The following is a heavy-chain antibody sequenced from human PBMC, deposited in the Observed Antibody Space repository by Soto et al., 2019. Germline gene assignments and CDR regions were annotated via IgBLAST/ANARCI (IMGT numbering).Heavy chain of an antibody. CDR2: ISEDSGTT. CDR1: GFNFNSNG. D-gene: IGHD3-22*01. V-gene: IGHV3-23*01. CDR3: AKDGLGLYYYDSSGYYCYFDY. J-gene: IGHJ4*02. Sequence: EGTRGLSGATYGFNFNSNGMTWVRHAPGKGLEWVSIISEDSGTTYYAESAKGRFTISRDNSKNTLYLQMNSLRAEDTAVYYCAKDGLGLYYYDSSGYYCYFDYWGQGTLVTVSS.